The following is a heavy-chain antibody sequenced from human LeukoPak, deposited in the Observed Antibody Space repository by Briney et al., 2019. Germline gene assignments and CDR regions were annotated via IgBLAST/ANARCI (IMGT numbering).Heavy chain of an antibody. CDR1: GYTFTSYG. CDR3: ARGKLTHAAGPNWFDP. Sequence: ASVKVSCKASGYTFTSYGISWVRQAPGQGLEWMGWMNPNSGNTGYAQKFQGRVTMTRNTSISTAYMELSSLRSEDTAVYYCARGKLTHAAGPNWFDPWGQGTLVTVSS. V-gene: IGHV1-8*02. D-gene: IGHD3-16*01. CDR2: MNPNSGNT. J-gene: IGHJ5*02.